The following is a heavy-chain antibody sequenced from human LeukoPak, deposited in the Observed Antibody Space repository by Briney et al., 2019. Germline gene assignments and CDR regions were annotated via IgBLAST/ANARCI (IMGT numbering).Heavy chain of an antibody. J-gene: IGHJ6*03. D-gene: IGHD3-3*01. CDR2: IIPIFGTA. Sequence: ASVKVSFKASGGTFSSYAISWVRQAPGQGLEWMGGIIPIFGTANYAQKFQGRVTITADESTSTAYMELSSLRSEDTAVYYCARMSLTTIFGVVIINYYMDVWGRGTTVTVSS. CDR1: GGTFSSYA. V-gene: IGHV1-69*13. CDR3: ARMSLTTIFGVVIINYYMDV.